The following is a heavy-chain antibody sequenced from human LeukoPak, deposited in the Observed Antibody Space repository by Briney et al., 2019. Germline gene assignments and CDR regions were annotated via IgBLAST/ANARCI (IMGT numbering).Heavy chain of an antibody. Sequence: ASVKVSCKASVYTFTSYGISWVRQAPGQGLEWMGWISAYNGNTNYAHQLQGRVTMTTDTSTSTAYMELRSLRSDDTAVYYCARESYVLMVYATREDYYYYYMDVWGKGTTVTVSS. J-gene: IGHJ6*03. D-gene: IGHD2-8*01. CDR2: ISAYNGNT. CDR1: VYTFTSYG. V-gene: IGHV1-18*01. CDR3: ARESYVLMVYATREDYYYYYMDV.